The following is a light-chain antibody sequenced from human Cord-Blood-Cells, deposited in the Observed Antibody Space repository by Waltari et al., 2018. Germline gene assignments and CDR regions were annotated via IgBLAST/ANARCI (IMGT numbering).Light chain of an antibody. CDR3: CSYAGSYTWV. CDR1: SSDVGGYNY. J-gene: IGLJ3*02. CDR2: DVS. Sequence: QSALTQPRSVSGSPGQSVTISCTGTSSDVGGYNYVSWYQQHPGKAPKLMIYDVSKRPSGFPDAFSGSKSGSTASLTISGLQAEDEADYYCCSYAGSYTWVFGGGTKLTVL. V-gene: IGLV2-11*01.